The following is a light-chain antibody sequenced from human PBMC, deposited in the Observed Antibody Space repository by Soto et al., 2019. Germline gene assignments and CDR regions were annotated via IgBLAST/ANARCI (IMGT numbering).Light chain of an antibody. CDR1: QSVRNN. CDR3: QQYDNWPPFT. J-gene: IGKJ5*01. Sequence: EIAMTQSPATLSVSPGERATLSCRASQSVRNNLAWYQQKRGQASRLLIYGASTRATGIPSRFSGSGSGTQFILTINSLQSDDFAVYYCQQYDNWPPFTFGQGTRLEIK. CDR2: GAS. V-gene: IGKV3-15*01.